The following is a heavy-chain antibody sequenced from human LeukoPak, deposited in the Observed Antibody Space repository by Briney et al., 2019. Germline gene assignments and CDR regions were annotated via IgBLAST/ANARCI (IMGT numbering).Heavy chain of an antibody. Sequence: GGSLRLSCAASGFTFSSYAMSWVRQAPGKGLEWVSAISGNGGSTYYADSVKGRFTISRDNSKNTLYLQMNSLRAEDTAVYYCAKSYDFWSGYYTAYWGQGTLVTVSS. CDR1: GFTFSSYA. D-gene: IGHD3-3*01. CDR3: AKSYDFWSGYYTAY. J-gene: IGHJ4*02. V-gene: IGHV3-23*01. CDR2: ISGNGGST.